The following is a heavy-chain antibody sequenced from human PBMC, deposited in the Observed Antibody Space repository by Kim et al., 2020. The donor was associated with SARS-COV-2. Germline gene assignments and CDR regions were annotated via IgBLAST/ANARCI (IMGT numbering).Heavy chain of an antibody. Sequence: GGSLRLSCAASGFTFSSYSMNWVRQAPGKGLEWVSSISSSSSYIYYADSVKGRFTISRDNAKNSLYLQMNSLRAEDTAEYYCASDKWRDFDYWGQGTLVTVSS. D-gene: IGHD5-12*01. J-gene: IGHJ4*02. CDR3: ASDKWRDFDY. CDR1: GFTFSSYS. V-gene: IGHV3-21*01. CDR2: ISSSSSYI.